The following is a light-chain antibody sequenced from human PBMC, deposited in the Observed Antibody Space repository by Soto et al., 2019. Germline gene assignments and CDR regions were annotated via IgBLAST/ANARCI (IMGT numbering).Light chain of an antibody. CDR2: AAS. V-gene: IGKV1-39*01. J-gene: IGKJ1*01. CDR3: QQYNYYSRT. CDR1: QSITY. Sequence: DIEMTQSPSSLSASVGDRVTITCRASQSITYLNWYQQKPGKAPKLLIYAASSLQSGVPSRFSGSGSGTHFTLTISSLQPEDFATYYCQQYNYYSRTFGQGTMVDIK.